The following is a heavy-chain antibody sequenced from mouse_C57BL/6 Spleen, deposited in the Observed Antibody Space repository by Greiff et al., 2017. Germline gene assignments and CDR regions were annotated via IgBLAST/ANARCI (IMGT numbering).Heavy chain of an antibody. V-gene: IGHV8-8*01. D-gene: IGHD1-1*01. J-gene: IGHJ2*01. CDR3: ARMNATVVAAVDY. CDR1: GFSLSTFGMG. Sequence: QVTLKVSGPGILQPSQTLSLTCSFSGFSLSTFGMGVVWIRPPSGKGLEWLAHIWWDDDKYYKPALKRRLTIAKDTSKNQVFLKIANVDTADTATYYCARMNATVVAAVDYWGQGTTVTVSA. CDR2: IWWDDDK.